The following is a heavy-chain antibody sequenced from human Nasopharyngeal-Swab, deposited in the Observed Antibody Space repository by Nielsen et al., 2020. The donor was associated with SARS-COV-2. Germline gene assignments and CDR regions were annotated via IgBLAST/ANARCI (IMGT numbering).Heavy chain of an antibody. Sequence: RQVPGKGLEWIGEINHSGSTNYNPSLKSRVTISVDTSKNQFSLKLSSVTAADTAVYYCARGGGRTKHGMDVWGQGTTVTVSS. D-gene: IGHD3-16*01. CDR3: ARGGGRTKHGMDV. V-gene: IGHV4-34*01. CDR2: INHSGST. J-gene: IGHJ6*02.